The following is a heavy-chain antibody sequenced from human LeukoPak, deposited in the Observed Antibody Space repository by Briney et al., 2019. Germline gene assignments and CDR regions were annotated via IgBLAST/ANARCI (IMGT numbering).Heavy chain of an antibody. CDR3: ARGRLNYVTTSGSPTPNYFDY. Sequence: PSETLSLTCAVYGGSFSGYYWSWIRHPPGKGLEWIGEINHSGSTNYNPSLKSRVTISVDTSKNQFSLKLSSVTAADTAVYYCARGRLNYVTTSGSPTPNYFDYWGQGTLVTVSS. D-gene: IGHD3-10*01. CDR2: INHSGST. CDR1: GGSFSGYY. J-gene: IGHJ4*02. V-gene: IGHV4-34*01.